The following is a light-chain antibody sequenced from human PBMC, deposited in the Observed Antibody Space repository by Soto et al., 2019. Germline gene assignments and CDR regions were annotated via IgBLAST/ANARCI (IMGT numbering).Light chain of an antibody. CDR3: QQRSNWPPIP. CDR1: QSVHNY. J-gene: IGKJ5*01. V-gene: IGKV3-11*01. Sequence: ESVFTPSPGPLSLSPGASATLSCKASQSVHNYLAWYQQKPGQAPRLLIYGASTRAAGVPARFSGSGSGADFTLTISSLEPEDFAFYYCQQRSNWPPIPFGQGGRLAIK. CDR2: GAS.